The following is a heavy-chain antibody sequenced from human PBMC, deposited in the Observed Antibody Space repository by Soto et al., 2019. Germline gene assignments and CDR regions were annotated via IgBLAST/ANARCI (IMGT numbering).Heavy chain of an antibody. V-gene: IGHV1-8*01. CDR3: AKVSRKGSAIDFDY. J-gene: IGHJ4*02. D-gene: IGHD3-10*01. Sequence: QVQLVQSGAELKKPGASVKVSCKASGYTFSNYDMNWVRQAPGQGPEWIGWVNPNNGDTGYAQKFQGRVTPTTDISTTAAYMELTSLRSEDTAIYYCAKVSRKGSAIDFDYWGQGTLITVSS. CDR2: VNPNNGDT. CDR1: GYTFSNYD.